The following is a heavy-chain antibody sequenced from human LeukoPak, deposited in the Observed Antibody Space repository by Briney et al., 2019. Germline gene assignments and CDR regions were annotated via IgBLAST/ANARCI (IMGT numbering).Heavy chain of an antibody. J-gene: IGHJ6*02. CDR2: VSAYNGNT. V-gene: IGHV1-18*01. CDR1: GYTFTSYG. CDR3: AREREGLRYFDWLRDRSYYYYGMDV. D-gene: IGHD3-9*01. Sequence: GASVKVSCKASGYTFTSYGISWVRQAPGQGLEWMGWVSAYNGNTNYPQKLQGRVTMTTDTSTSTAYMELRSLRSDDTAVYYCAREREGLRYFDWLRDRSYYYYGMDVWGQGTTVTVSS.